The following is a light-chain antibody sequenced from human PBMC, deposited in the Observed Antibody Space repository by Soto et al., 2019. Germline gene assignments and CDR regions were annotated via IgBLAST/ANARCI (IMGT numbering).Light chain of an antibody. V-gene: IGKV3-15*01. CDR3: QQYNNWPTWT. J-gene: IGKJ1*01. CDR2: DAS. Sequence: EIVITQSAATLSVSPGERASLSCRASQSISSNLAWYQQKPGQAPRLLIYDASTRATGIPARFSGSGSGTEFTLTISSLQSEDFAVYCCQQYNNWPTWTFGQGTKVDIK. CDR1: QSISSN.